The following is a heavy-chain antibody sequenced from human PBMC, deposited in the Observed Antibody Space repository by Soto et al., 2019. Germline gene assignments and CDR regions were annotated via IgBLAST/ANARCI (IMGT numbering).Heavy chain of an antibody. CDR2: INPGDSDI. Sequence: GESLKISCKGSGYSFTNYWIAWVRQMPGKGLEWMGIINPGDSDIRYSPSFQGQVTISADKSISTAYLQWSSLKASDSAMYYCTRTDSSGYYIYWGQGTLVTVSS. J-gene: IGHJ4*02. D-gene: IGHD3-22*01. CDR1: GYSFTNYW. V-gene: IGHV5-51*01. CDR3: TRTDSSGYYIY.